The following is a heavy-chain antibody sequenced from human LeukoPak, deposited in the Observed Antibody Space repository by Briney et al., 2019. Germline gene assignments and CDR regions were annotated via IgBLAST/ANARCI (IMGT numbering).Heavy chain of an antibody. CDR1: GFTFSSYS. CDR2: ISGSGGST. D-gene: IGHD6-25*01. Sequence: PGGSLRLSCTASGFTFSSYSITWVRQAPGKGLEWVSVISGSGGSTYYADSVKGRFTISRDNSKNTLYLQVNSLRAEDTAVYYCARGTGYNTGRSVDYWGQGTLVTVSS. V-gene: IGHV3-23*01. CDR3: ARGTGYNTGRSVDY. J-gene: IGHJ4*02.